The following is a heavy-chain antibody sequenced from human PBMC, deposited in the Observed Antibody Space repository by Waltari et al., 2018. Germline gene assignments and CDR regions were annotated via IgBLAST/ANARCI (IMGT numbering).Heavy chain of an antibody. CDR1: GLPFCSYS. Sequence: EVQLVESGGGLVKPGGSLRLSCAASGLPFCSYSMNWVRQAPGKGREWVSSNSSTGRYTHYADSVKGRFSIARDNAKNSLYLQMNSLRAEDTAVYYCARGGWGFYLDDWGQGTLVT. D-gene: IGHD7-27*01. J-gene: IGHJ4*02. CDR2: NSSTGRYT. V-gene: IGHV3-21*01. CDR3: ARGGWGFYLDD.